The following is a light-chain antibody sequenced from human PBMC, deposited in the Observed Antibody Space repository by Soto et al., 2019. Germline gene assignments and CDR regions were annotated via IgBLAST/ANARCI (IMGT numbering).Light chain of an antibody. CDR3: GAWDDSLNVYV. V-gene: IGLV1-51*01. Sequence: QSVLTHPPSVSAAPGQDVTISCSGSSSNLAYNSLSWYQHLPGPAPKLLIYDANKRPSGIPARFSGSKSGTSATLGITGLETGDEADYYCGAWDDSLNVYVFGSGTKVTVL. CDR1: SSNLAYNS. CDR2: DAN. J-gene: IGLJ1*01.